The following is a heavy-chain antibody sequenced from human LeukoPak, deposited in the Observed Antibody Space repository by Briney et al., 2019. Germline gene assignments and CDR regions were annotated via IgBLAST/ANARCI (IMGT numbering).Heavy chain of an antibody. D-gene: IGHD2-15*01. V-gene: IGHV4-61*02. CDR3: AREEVQDCSGGSCYWFDP. J-gene: IGHJ5*02. CDR1: GGSISSGSYY. Sequence: SETLSLTCTVSGGSISSGSYYWSWIRQPAGKGLEWIGRIYTSGSTNYNPSLKSRVTISVDTSKNQFSLKLSSVTAADTAVYYCAREEVQDCSGGSCYWFDPWGQGTLVTVSS. CDR2: IYTSGST.